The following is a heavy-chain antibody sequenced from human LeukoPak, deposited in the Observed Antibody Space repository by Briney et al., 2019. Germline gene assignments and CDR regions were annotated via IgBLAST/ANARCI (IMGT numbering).Heavy chain of an antibody. D-gene: IGHD6-13*01. Sequence: GGSLRLSCAASGFTFSSYSMNWVRQAPGKGLEWVSSISSSSSYIYYADSVKGRFTISRDNARNTVYLQMNSLRADDTAVYYCARDPSSWNGYFDSWGQGTLVTVSS. V-gene: IGHV3-21*01. J-gene: IGHJ4*01. CDR2: ISSSSSYI. CDR3: ARDPSSWNGYFDS. CDR1: GFTFSSYS.